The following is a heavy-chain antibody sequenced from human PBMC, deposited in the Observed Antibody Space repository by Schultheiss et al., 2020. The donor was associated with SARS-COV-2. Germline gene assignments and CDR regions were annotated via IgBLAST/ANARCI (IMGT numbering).Heavy chain of an antibody. Sequence: SETLSLTCAVYGGSLSGYYWSWIRQPPGKGLEWIGYVYYSGSTNYNPSLKSRVTVSVDTSKNQFSLKLSSVTAADTAVYYCAKEGAGYVGYWGQGTLVTVSS. V-gene: IGHV4-59*12. D-gene: IGHD1-14*01. J-gene: IGHJ4*02. CDR3: AKEGAGYVGY. CDR1: GGSLSGYY. CDR2: VYYSGST.